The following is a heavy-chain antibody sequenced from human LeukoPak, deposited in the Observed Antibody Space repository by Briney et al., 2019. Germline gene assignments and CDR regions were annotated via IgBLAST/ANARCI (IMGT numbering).Heavy chain of an antibody. J-gene: IGHJ4*02. CDR2: ISTYNGNT. Sequence: ASVKVSCKASGYTFTTYGFSWVRQAPGQGLEWMGWISTYNGNTNYAQNLRGRVTMTTDTSTTTAYMELRSLRSDDTAVYYCARDSAGTTRYSFDYWGQGTLVTVSS. V-gene: IGHV1-18*01. CDR3: ARDSAGTTRYSFDY. CDR1: GYTFTTYG. D-gene: IGHD1-7*01.